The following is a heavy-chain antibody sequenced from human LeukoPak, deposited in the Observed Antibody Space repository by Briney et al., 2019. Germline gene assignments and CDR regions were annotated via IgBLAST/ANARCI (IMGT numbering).Heavy chain of an antibody. Sequence: PGGSLSLSCAASGFTFSSYAMSWVRQAPGKGLEWVSAISGSGGSTYYADSVKGRFIISRDNSKNTLYLQMNSLRAEDTAVYYCAKRRYDILTGYSFDYWGQGTLVTVSS. J-gene: IGHJ4*02. D-gene: IGHD3-9*01. CDR3: AKRRYDILTGYSFDY. CDR1: GFTFSSYA. CDR2: ISGSGGST. V-gene: IGHV3-23*01.